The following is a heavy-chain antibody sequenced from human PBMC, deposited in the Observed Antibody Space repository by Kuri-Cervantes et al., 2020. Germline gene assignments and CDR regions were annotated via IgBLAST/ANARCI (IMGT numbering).Heavy chain of an antibody. Sequence: ETLSLTCAASGFTFSSYWMHWVRQAPGKGLVWVSRINSDGSSTSYADSVKGRFTISRDNSKNTLYLQMNSLRAEDTAVYYCARDYMVRGVIIRRVDYWGQGTLVTVSS. CDR1: GFTFSSYW. CDR2: INSDGSST. CDR3: ARDYMVRGVIIRRVDY. V-gene: IGHV3-74*01. D-gene: IGHD3-10*01. J-gene: IGHJ4*02.